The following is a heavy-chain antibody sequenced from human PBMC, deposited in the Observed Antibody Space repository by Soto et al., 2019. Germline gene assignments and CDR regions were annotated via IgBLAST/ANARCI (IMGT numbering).Heavy chain of an antibody. J-gene: IGHJ4*02. CDR2: VYHNGGT. V-gene: IGHV4-4*02. CDR1: GDSVSTNHG. Sequence: HVQLQESGPGLANPSGTLSLTCTVSGDSVSTNHGWSWVRQPPGKGLEWIGEVYHNGGTPYNSSLKTRPTIPIDQSNNLLPLRLTSVTAADTAIYFCASVFYGAGSGRSYLDAWGQGTLVTGSS. D-gene: IGHD2-15*01. CDR3: ASVFYGAGSGRSYLDA.